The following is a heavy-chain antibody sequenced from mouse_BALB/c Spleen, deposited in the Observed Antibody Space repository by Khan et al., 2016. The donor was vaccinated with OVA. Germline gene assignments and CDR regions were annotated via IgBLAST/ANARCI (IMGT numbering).Heavy chain of an antibody. CDR1: GYKFSNYW. V-gene: IGHV1-9*01. CDR3: ARSCDGD. J-gene: IGHJ3*01. D-gene: IGHD1-1*02. Sequence: QVQLQQSGTELMKPGASVKISCKASGYKFSNYWIEWVKQRPGHGLEWIGEILPGSGSTKYNVKFKGKATFTADTSSSTAFMQLSSLTSEDSAVYYCARSCDGDCAPGTLVTVSA. CDR2: ILPGSGST.